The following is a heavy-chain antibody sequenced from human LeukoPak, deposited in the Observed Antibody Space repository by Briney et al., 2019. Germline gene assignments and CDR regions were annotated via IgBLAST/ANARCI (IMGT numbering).Heavy chain of an antibody. CDR2: ISSNGGST. CDR1: GFTFSSYA. V-gene: IGHV3-64*01. D-gene: IGHD2-15*01. CDR3: ARDSDRDGSCLYY. J-gene: IGHJ4*02. Sequence: GGSLRLSSAASGFTFSSYAMHWVRQGPGKGLEYVSAISSNGGSTYYANSVKGRFTISRDNSKNTLYLQMGSLRAEDMAVYYCARDSDRDGSCLYYWGQGTLVTVSS.